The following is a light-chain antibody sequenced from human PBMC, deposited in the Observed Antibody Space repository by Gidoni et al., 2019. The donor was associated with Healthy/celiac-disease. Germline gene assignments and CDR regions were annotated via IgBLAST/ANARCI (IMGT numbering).Light chain of an antibody. J-gene: IGLJ1*01. Sequence: SYDLTQPPSVSVSLGQMARITCSGEALPKKYAYWYQQKPGQFPVLVIYKDSERPSGIPERFSGSSSGTIVTLTISGVQAEDEADYYCLSADSSGTYPYVFGTGTKVTVI. CDR2: KDS. CDR1: ALPKKY. CDR3: LSADSSGTYPYV. V-gene: IGLV3-16*01.